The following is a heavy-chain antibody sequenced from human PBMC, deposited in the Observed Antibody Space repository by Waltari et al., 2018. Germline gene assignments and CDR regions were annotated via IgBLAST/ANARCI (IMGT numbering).Heavy chain of an antibody. J-gene: IGHJ4*02. D-gene: IGHD2-2*01. V-gene: IGHV1-24*01. CDR1: GYTLPELA. CDR2: FDPEDGET. Sequence: QVQLVQSGAEVKKPGASVKVSCKVPGYTLPELAMHWVRQAPGKGLEWMGGFDPEDGETIYAQKFQGRVTMTEDTSTDTAYMELSSLRSEDTAVYYCATALGGPKPAAMPYWGQGTLVTVSS. CDR3: ATALGGPKPAAMPY.